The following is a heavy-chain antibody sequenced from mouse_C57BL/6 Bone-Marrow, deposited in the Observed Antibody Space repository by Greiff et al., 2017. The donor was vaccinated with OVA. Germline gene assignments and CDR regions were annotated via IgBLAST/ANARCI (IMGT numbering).Heavy chain of an antibody. CDR1: GFTFSSYG. CDR3: ARRGDGVFFAY. J-gene: IGHJ3*01. V-gene: IGHV5-6*02. Sequence: EVKLMESGGDLVKPGGSLKLSCAASGFTFSSYGMSWVRQTPDKRLEWVATISSGGSYTYYPDSVKGRFTISRDNAKNTLYLQMSSLKSEDTAMYDCARRGDGVFFAYWGQGTLVTVSA. CDR2: ISSGGSYT. D-gene: IGHD1-2*01.